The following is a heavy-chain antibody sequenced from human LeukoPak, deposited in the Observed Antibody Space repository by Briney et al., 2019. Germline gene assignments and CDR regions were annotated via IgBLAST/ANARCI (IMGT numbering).Heavy chain of an antibody. Sequence: SETLSLTCTVSGDSITNKNYYWGWIRQPPGKGLEWVGSIYYSGKTFYNPSLKSRVTISVDTSENQFSLELRSATAADTAVYYCARDRPGGLLARAFAYWGQGTLVTVSS. CDR2: IYYSGKT. D-gene: IGHD2-15*01. CDR3: ARDRPGGLLARAFAY. J-gene: IGHJ4*02. V-gene: IGHV4-39*07. CDR1: GDSITNKNYY.